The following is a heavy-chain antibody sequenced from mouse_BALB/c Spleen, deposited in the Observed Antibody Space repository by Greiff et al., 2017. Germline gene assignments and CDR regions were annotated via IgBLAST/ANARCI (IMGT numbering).Heavy chain of an antibody. CDR3: ARFYGFYAMDY. D-gene: IGHD2-2*01. Sequence: EVKLVESGPGLVKPSQTVSLTCTVTGISITTGNYRWSWIRQFPGNKLEWIGYIYYSGTITYNPSLTSRTTITRDTSKNQFFLEMNSLTAEDTATYYCARFYGFYAMDYWGQGTSVTVSS. V-gene: IGHV3-5*02. CDR2: IYYSGTI. J-gene: IGHJ4*01. CDR1: GISITTGNYR.